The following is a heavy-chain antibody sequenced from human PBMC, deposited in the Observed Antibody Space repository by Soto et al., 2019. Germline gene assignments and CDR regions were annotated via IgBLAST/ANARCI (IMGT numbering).Heavy chain of an antibody. J-gene: IGHJ6*01. D-gene: IGHD3-3*01. CDR3: EIRTSVFGVVAMGGLDV. Sequence: QVQLVQSGAELKKPGSSVRVSCQASGGTFSSYSVNWVRQAPGQGLEWMGGIIPIFPTADHAQRFQGRVTITADKSTNTAYMELSSLRSDDTAVYYCEIRTSVFGVVAMGGLDVWGQGTTVTVSS. V-gene: IGHV1-69*14. CDR2: IIPIFPTA. CDR1: GGTFSSYS.